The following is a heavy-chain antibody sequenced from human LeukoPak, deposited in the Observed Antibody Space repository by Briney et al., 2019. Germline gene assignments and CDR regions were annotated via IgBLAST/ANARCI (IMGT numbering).Heavy chain of an antibody. Sequence: PSETLSLTCTVSGGSISSHYWSWIRRPPGKGLEWIGYMYHSGSTNYNPSLKSRVTISVDTSKNQFFLRLSSVTAADTAVYYCARHSAHASTNDAFDIWGQGTMVTVSS. V-gene: IGHV4-59*11. CDR1: GGSISSHY. CDR3: ARHSAHASTNDAFDI. CDR2: MYHSGST. J-gene: IGHJ3*02. D-gene: IGHD2-2*01.